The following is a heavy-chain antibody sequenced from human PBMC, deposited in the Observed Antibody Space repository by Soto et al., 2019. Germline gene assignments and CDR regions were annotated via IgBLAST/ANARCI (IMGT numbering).Heavy chain of an antibody. J-gene: IGHJ4*02. CDR1: GESISGTIYY. V-gene: IGHV4-39*02. CDR3: ARPGGSGWFYFDS. Sequence: SETLSLTCIVSGESISGTIYYWGWIRQPPGKGLEWIGSIYYSGSTYYNPSLKSRVTISVDTSKNHFSLKLTPVTAADTAVYYWARPGGSGWFYFDSWGQGSQVTVSS. D-gene: IGHD6-13*01. CDR2: IYYSGST.